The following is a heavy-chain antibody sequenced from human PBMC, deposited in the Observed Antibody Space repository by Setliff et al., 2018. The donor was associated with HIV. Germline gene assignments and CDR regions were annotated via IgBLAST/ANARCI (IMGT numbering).Heavy chain of an antibody. Sequence: GESLKISCKGSGYSFTNYWIGWVRQMPGKGLEWMGIIYTGDSDIQYSPSLQGQVTISADKSTSTAFLQWSSLKASDTAIYYCATWTRAETSENFQHWGQGTLVTVSS. CDR2: IYTGDSDI. CDR1: GYSFTNYW. CDR3: ATWTRAETSENFQH. D-gene: IGHD4-17*01. V-gene: IGHV5-51*01. J-gene: IGHJ1*01.